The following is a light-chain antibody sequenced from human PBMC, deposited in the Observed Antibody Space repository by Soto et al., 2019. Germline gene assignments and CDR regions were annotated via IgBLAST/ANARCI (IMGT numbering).Light chain of an antibody. Sequence: DIKLTQSPSFLSASVGDRVIITCRASQGISSYLAWYQQKPGKAPKLLISAASSLQSGVPSRFSGSGSGTDFTLTISSLQPEDVATYYCQQSYSTPLTLGGGTKVDIK. J-gene: IGKJ4*01. CDR3: QQSYSTPLT. V-gene: IGKV1-39*01. CDR1: QGISSY. CDR2: AAS.